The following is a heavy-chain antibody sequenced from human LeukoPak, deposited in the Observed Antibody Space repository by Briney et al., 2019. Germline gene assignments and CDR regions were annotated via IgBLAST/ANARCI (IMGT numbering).Heavy chain of an antibody. CDR2: ISWNSGSI. CDR1: GFTFDDYA. V-gene: IGHV3-9*01. J-gene: IGHJ4*02. CDR3: AREWGSGGFDY. D-gene: IGHD3-10*01. Sequence: QPGGSLRLSCAASGFTFDDYAMHWVRQAPGKGLEWVSGISWNSGSIGYADSVKGRFTISRDNAKNSLYLQMNSLRAEDTALYYCAREWGSGGFDYWGQGALVTVSS.